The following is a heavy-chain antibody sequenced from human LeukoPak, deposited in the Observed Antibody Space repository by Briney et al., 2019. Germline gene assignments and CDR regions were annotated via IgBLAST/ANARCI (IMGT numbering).Heavy chain of an antibody. CDR3: ARSSWLGFSDFDY. V-gene: IGHV3-7*03. CDR1: GFTFSSYW. CDR2: IKQDGSEK. J-gene: IGHJ4*02. D-gene: IGHD6-19*01. Sequence: PGGSLRLSCAASGFTFSSYWMSWVRQAPGKGLEWVANIKQDGSEKYYVDSVKGRFTISRDNAKNSLYLQMNSLRAEDTAVYYCARSSWLGFSDFDYWGQGTLVTVSS.